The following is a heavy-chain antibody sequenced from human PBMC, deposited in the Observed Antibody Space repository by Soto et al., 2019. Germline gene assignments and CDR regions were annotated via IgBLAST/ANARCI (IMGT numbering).Heavy chain of an antibody. CDR1: GGTFSTYA. CDR3: ASGIQLWLRRINNGYSG. V-gene: IGHV1-69*12. D-gene: IGHD5-18*01. CDR2: IIPMFGTA. J-gene: IGHJ4*02. Sequence: QVQLVQSGAEVKKPESSVKVSCKAPGGTFSTYAISWVRQAPGQGLEWMGGIIPMFGTANYAQRFQDRVTITADESTNTVSMELSSLRAEDTAGYFCASGIQLWLRRINNGYSGWGQGTLVTVSS.